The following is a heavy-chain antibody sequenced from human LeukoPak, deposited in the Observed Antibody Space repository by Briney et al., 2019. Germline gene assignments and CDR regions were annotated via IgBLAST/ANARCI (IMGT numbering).Heavy chain of an antibody. CDR2: ISGSGGST. D-gene: IGHD2-2*01. V-gene: IGHV3-23*01. Sequence: SGGSLRLSCAASGFTFSSYAMSWVRQAPGKGLEWVSAISGSGGSTYYADSVKGRFTISRDNAKSSLYLQMNSLRAEDTAVYYCARNLPAADYWGQGTLVTVSS. CDR1: GFTFSSYA. CDR3: ARNLPAADY. J-gene: IGHJ4*02.